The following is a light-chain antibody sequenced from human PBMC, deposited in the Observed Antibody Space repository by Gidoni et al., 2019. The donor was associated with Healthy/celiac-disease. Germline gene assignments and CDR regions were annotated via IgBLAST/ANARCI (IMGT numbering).Light chain of an antibody. V-gene: IGLV1-44*01. CDR1: SANIGSNT. Sequence: QSVLTQPPSASGTPGQRVTSSCSGSSANIGSNTVNWYHQLPGTAPKLLIYSNNQRPSGVPDRFSGSKSGTSSSLAISGLQSEDEADYYCAAWDDSLNGLCVFGTGTKVTVL. CDR2: SNN. CDR3: AAWDDSLNGLCV. J-gene: IGLJ1*01.